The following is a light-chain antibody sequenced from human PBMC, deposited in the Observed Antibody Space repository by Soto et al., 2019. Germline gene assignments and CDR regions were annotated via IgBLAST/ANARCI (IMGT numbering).Light chain of an antibody. CDR3: SSYTTSNTRQIV. J-gene: IGLJ1*01. CDR1: SSDVGGYNY. V-gene: IGLV2-14*03. Sequence: QSVLTQPASVSGSPGQSINISCTGTSSDVGGYNYVSWYQHRPGKAPKLIIYDVSNRPSGVSNPFSGSKSDNTASLTISGLQPEDEADYYCSSYTTSNTRQIVFGTGTKLTVL. CDR2: DVS.